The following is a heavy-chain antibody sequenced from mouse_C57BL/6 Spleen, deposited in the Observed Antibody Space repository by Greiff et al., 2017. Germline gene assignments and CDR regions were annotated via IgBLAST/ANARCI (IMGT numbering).Heavy chain of an antibody. CDR3: ASPPPGWDGDWYFDV. V-gene: IGHV1-4*01. J-gene: IGHJ1*03. Sequence: QVQLQQSGAELARPGASVKMSCKASGYTFTSYTMHWVKQRPGQGLEWIGYINPSSGYTKYNQKFKDKATLTADKSSSTAYMQLSSLTSEDSAVYYCASPPPGWDGDWYFDVWGTGTTVTVSS. D-gene: IGHD4-1*01. CDR2: INPSSGYT. CDR1: GYTFTSYT.